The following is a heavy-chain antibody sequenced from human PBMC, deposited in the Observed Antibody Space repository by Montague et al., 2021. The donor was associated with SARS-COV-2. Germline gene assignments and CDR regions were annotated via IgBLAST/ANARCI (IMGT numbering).Heavy chain of an antibody. D-gene: IGHD3-22*01. CDR3: ARVQGITMIVVVIGASDI. J-gene: IGHJ3*02. CDR1: GGSISSGGYY. CDR2: IYYSGST. Sequence: TLSLTCTVSGGSISSGGYYWSWIRQHPGKGLEWIGYIYYSGSTYYNPSLKSRVTISVDTSKNQFSLKLSSVTAADTAVYYCARVQGITMIVVVIGASDIWGQGTMVTVSS. V-gene: IGHV4-31*03.